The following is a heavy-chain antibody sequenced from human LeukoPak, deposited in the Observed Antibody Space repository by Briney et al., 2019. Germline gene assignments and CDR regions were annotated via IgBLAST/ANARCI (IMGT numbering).Heavy chain of an antibody. V-gene: IGHV3-11*04. CDR3: AIQMTKIAVVPYFDY. D-gene: IGHD3-22*01. CDR2: ISSSGTTV. Sequence: GGSLRLSCAASGFTFSDYYMSWIRQAPGKGLEWLSNISSSGTTVYYGEFVKGGFTVSRDNAKNYLYLNMNSLKAEDRAVFYCAIQMTKIAVVPYFDYRGQGTLVTVSS. CDR1: GFTFSDYY. J-gene: IGHJ4*02.